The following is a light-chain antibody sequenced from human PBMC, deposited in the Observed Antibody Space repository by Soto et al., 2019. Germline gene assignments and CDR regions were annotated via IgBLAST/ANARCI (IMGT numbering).Light chain of an antibody. CDR3: QQYGSSPQT. CDR1: QSVSSSY. CDR2: GAS. V-gene: IGKV3-20*01. J-gene: IGKJ1*01. Sequence: EIVLKQSPGTLSLSPGERATLSCRASQSVSSSYLAWYQQKPGQAPRLLIYGASSRATGIPDRFSGSGSGTDFTLTISRLEPEDVAVYYCQQYGSSPQTFGQGTKVEIK.